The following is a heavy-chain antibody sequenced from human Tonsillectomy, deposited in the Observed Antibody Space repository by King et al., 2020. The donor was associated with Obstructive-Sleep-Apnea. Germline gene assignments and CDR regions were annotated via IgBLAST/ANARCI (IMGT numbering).Heavy chain of an antibody. CDR3: ARVGYYDSSGYYRMLDY. V-gene: IGHV3-72*01. D-gene: IGHD3-22*01. CDR2: TRNKANSYTT. CDR1: GFTFSDHY. Sequence: LVESGGGLVQPGGSLRLSCAASGFTFSDHYMDWVRQAPGKGLEWVGRTRNKANSYTTEYAAPVKGRFTISRDDLKNSLYLQMNSLKTEDTAVYYCARVGYYDSSGYYRMLDYWGQGTLVTVSS. J-gene: IGHJ4*02.